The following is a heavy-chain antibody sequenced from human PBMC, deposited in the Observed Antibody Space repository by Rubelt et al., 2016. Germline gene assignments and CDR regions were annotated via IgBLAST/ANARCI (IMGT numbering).Heavy chain of an antibody. CDR1: GYTFTSYG. CDR3: ARVISGVEYSSSWHFDY. D-gene: IGHD6-13*01. Sequence: QVQLVQSGAEVKKPGASVKVSCKASGYTFTSYGISWVRQAPGQGLEWMGWISAYNGNTNYARKLQGRVTMTTDTSTSTAYMELRSLRSDDTAVYYCARVISGVEYSSSWHFDYWGQGTLLTVSS. V-gene: IGHV1-18*01. CDR2: ISAYNGNT. J-gene: IGHJ4*02.